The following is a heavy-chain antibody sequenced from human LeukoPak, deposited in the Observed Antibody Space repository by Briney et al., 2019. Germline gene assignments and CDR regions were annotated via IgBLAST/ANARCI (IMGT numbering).Heavy chain of an antibody. J-gene: IGHJ5*02. D-gene: IGHD3-10*01. CDR1: GGSISSYY. CDR2: IYYSGST. V-gene: IGHV4-59*01. CDR3: ARGWFGELGGNWFDP. Sequence: PSETLSLTCTVSGGSISSYYWSWLRQPPGKGLEWIGYIYYSGSTNYNPSLKSRVTISVDTSKNQFSLKLSSVTAADTAVYYCARGWFGELGGNWFDPWGQGTLVTVSS.